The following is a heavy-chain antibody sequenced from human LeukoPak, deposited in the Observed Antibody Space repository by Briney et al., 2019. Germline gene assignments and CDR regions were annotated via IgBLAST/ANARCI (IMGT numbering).Heavy chain of an antibody. CDR2: ISAYIGNT. V-gene: IGHV1-18*01. CDR3: ARVGYGSGWYSLDFDY. J-gene: IGHJ4*02. CDR1: GYTFTSYG. Sequence: GASVKVSCKASGYTFTSYGISWVRQAPGQGLEWMGWISAYIGNTNYAQKLQGRVTMTTDTSTSTAYMELRSLRSDDTAVYYCARVGYGSGWYSLDFDYWGQGTLVTVSS. D-gene: IGHD6-19*01.